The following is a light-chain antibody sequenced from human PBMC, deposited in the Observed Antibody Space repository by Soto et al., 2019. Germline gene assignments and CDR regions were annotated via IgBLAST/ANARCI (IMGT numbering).Light chain of an antibody. CDR2: AAS. Sequence: DIQMTQSPSSLSASVGDRVTISCRASQSIRNYVSWYQQKPGTAPKLLIRAASTLQSAVTSRFSGSGSGTDFTLTISSLQIEDFATYFCQPTDSTPQTFGQGTNVEI. V-gene: IGKV1-39*01. J-gene: IGKJ1*01. CDR1: QSIRNY. CDR3: QPTDSTPQT.